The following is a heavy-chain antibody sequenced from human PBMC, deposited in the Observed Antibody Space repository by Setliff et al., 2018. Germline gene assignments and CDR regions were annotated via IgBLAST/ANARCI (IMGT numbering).Heavy chain of an antibody. CDR1: GVTVSAYD. V-gene: IGHV3-23*01. CDR3: ARALPSIHIDY. J-gene: IGHJ4*02. Sequence: GGSLRLSCAASGVTVSAYDMSWVRQAPGKGLEWVSAISGSGGSTYYVDSVKARFTISRDNSKDTLYLQMNSLRSEDTAVYYCARALPSIHIDYWGQGTLVTVSS. D-gene: IGHD6-6*01. CDR2: ISGSGGST.